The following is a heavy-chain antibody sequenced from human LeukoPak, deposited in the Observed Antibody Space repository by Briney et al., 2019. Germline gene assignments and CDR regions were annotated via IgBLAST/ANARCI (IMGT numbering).Heavy chain of an antibody. V-gene: IGHV3-23*03. D-gene: IGHD4-17*01. CDR3: AKDLKYGDGRWELDP. Sequence: PGGSLRLSCAASGFSLSSYAMSWVRQAPGKGLDWVSGINSGDSTTYYPDSVKGRFTISRDSSKNTLYLQMNSLRAEDTAVYYCAKDLKYGDGRWELDPWGQGTLVTVSS. CDR1: GFSLSSYA. J-gene: IGHJ5*02. CDR2: INSGDSTT.